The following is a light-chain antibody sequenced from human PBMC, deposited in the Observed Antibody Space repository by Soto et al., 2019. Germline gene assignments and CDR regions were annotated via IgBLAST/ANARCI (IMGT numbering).Light chain of an antibody. Sequence: EIVLTQSPGTLSLSLGERATLSCRASQSVSSDYVAWYRQKPGQVPTVLIYRASTRATGIPDRFSGSGSGTDFTLTISRVEPEDFAVYDCQQYGSPPLTFGGGTKVDIK. V-gene: IGKV3-20*01. J-gene: IGKJ4*01. CDR3: QQYGSPPLT. CDR2: RAS. CDR1: QSVSSDY.